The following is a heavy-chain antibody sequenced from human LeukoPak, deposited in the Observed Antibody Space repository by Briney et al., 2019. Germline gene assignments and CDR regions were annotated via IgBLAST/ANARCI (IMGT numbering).Heavy chain of an antibody. CDR1: GFTFGDFF. D-gene: IGHD4-17*01. CDR2: ISNSSPYA. CDR3: ARGARYGDYWAFDI. J-gene: IGHJ3*02. Sequence: GGSLRLSCEASGFTFGDFFMNWIRQAPGRELEWISYISNSSPYADYADSVKGRFTISRDNAKNTLYLQMNSLRAEDTAVYYCARGARYGDYWAFDIWGQGTMVTVSS. V-gene: IGHV3-11*05.